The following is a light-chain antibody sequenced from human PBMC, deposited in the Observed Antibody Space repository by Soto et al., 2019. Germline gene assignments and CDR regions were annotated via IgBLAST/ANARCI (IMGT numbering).Light chain of an antibody. CDR2: EVS. CDR3: SSYAASNNLGV. J-gene: IGLJ2*01. Sequence: QSVLTQPPSASGSPGQSVTSCCIGTSSDVGGYNYVSWYQQHPGKAPKLMIYEVSKRPSGVPDRFSGSKSGNTASLTVSGLQAEDEADYYCSSYAASNNLGVFGGGTQLTVL. V-gene: IGLV2-8*01. CDR1: SSDVGGYNY.